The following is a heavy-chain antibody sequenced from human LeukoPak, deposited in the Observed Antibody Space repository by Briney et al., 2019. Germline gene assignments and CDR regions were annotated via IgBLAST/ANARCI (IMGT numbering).Heavy chain of an antibody. J-gene: IGHJ4*02. V-gene: IGHV1-2*02. CDR1: GYTFTGYY. D-gene: IGHD5-12*01. CDR3: ARAPRGYSGYDIGC. Sequence: GASVKVSCKASGYTFTGYYMHWVRQAPGQGLEWMGWINPNSGDTSYAQKFQGRVTMTTDKSTSTAYMELSRLRSEDTAVYYCARAPRGYSGYDIGCWGERTLVAVSS. CDR2: INPNSGDT.